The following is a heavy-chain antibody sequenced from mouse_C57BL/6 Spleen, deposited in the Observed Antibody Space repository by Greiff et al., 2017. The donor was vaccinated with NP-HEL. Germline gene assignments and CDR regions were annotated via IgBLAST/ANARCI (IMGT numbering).Heavy chain of an antibody. Sequence: QVQLQQPGAELVKPGASVKLSCKASGYTFTSYWMHWVKQRPGQGLEWIGMIHPNSGSTNYNEKFKSKATLTVDKSSSTAYMQLSSLTSEDSAVYYCARHYYGSIPYYFDYWGQGTTLTVSS. V-gene: IGHV1-64*01. CDR3: ARHYYGSIPYYFDY. D-gene: IGHD1-1*01. CDR1: GYTFTSYW. CDR2: IHPNSGST. J-gene: IGHJ2*01.